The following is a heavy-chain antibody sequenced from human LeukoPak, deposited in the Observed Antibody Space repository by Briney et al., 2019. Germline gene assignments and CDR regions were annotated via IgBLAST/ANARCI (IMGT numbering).Heavy chain of an antibody. J-gene: IGHJ5*02. CDR3: VRDDSSSWYSWFDP. Sequence: DPSQTLSLTCTVSGGSISSGGYYWSWIRQHPGKGLEWIGYIYYSGSTYYNPSLKSRVTISVDTSKNQFSLKLSSVTAADTAVYYCVRDDSSSWYSWFDPWGQGTLVTVSS. CDR2: IYYSGST. D-gene: IGHD6-13*01. V-gene: IGHV4-31*03. CDR1: GGSISSGGYY.